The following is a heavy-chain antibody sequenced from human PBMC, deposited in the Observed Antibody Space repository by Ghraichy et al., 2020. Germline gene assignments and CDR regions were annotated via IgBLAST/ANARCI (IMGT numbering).Heavy chain of an antibody. CDR3: AKGGRQLGRCDL. V-gene: IGHV3-21*04. CDR2: ISRNSNYR. Sequence: GGSLRLSCAGSGFTFSNFDMNWVRQAPGKGLEWVSFISRNSNYRYYADSVKGRFTVSRDNVQNSMDLQMDSLTAEDTAVYYCAKGGRQLGRCDLWGKGTRVSGSS. D-gene: IGHD6-6*01. J-gene: IGHJ4*02. CDR1: GFTFSNFD.